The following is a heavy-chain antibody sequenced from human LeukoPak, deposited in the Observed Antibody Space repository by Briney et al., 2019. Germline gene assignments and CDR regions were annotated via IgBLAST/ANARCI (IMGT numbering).Heavy chain of an antibody. J-gene: IGHJ4*02. CDR1: GFTFSSYG. Sequence: GGSLRLSCAASGFTFSSYGMHWVRQAPGKGLEWVAVISYDGSNKYYADSVKGRFTISRDNSKNTLYLQMNSLRAEDTAVYYCAKRGYDSSGYYYFDYWGQGTLATVSS. CDR2: ISYDGSNK. D-gene: IGHD3-22*01. V-gene: IGHV3-30*18. CDR3: AKRGYDSSGYYYFDY.